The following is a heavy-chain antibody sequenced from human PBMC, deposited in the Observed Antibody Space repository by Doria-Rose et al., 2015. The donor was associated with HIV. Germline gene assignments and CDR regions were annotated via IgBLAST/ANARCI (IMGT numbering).Heavy chain of an antibody. D-gene: IGHD2-21*02. V-gene: IGHV5-51*01. CDR3: ARRRGEGDADEF. J-gene: IGHJ4*02. CDR1: GYSFTRYW. CDR2: VYPGDSDT. Sequence: VQLVQSGPQVKKSGESLKISCKGSGYSFTRYWISWVRQVPGKGLEWMGIVYPGDSDTRYSPSFRGQVTISVDKSINTAYLEWNSLKAPDTALYFCARRRGEGDADEFWGQGALVNVSS.